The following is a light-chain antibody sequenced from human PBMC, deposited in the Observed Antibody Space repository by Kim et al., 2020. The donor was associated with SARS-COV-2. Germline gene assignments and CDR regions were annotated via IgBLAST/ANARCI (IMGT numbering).Light chain of an antibody. CDR3: KHYNGYPIS. V-gene: IGKV1-5*03. CDR2: KAY. Sequence: DIQMTQSPSTLSASVGDRVSITCRASQSISNWLAWYQQKPGKAPKFLIYKAYTLESGVPSRFSGSGSGTEFTLTITSLQPDDFATYCCKHYNGYPISFGRGTTVDI. J-gene: IGKJ4*01. CDR1: QSISNW.